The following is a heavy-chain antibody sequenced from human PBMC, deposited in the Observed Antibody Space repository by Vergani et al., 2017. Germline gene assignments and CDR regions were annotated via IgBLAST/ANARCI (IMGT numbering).Heavy chain of an antibody. V-gene: IGHV4-61*02. CDR2: IYTSGST. CDR3: ARDALPYYDSSGYYYYYYGMDV. D-gene: IGHD3-22*01. J-gene: IGHJ6*02. Sequence: QVQLQESGPGLVKPSQTLSLTCTVSGGSISSGSYYWSWIRQPAGKGLEWIGRIYTSGSTNYNPSLKSRVTISVDTSKNQFSLKLSSVTAADTAVYYCARDALPYYDSSGYYYYYYGMDVWGQGTTVTVSS. CDR1: GGSISSGSYY.